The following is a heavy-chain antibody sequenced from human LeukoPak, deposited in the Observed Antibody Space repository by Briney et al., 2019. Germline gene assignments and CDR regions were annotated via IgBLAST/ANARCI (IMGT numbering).Heavy chain of an antibody. CDR1: GFTFSSYA. V-gene: IGHV3-23*01. D-gene: IGHD6-13*01. CDR3: AKSFGPVIAAAGTGAD. CDR2: ISGSGTST. J-gene: IGHJ4*02. Sequence: GGSLRLSCAASGFTFSSYAMNWVRQAPGKGLEGGSVISGSGTSTDYADSVKGRFTISRDNSKNTLYLQMNSLRAEDTAVYYCAKSFGPVIAAAGTGADWGQGTLVTVSS.